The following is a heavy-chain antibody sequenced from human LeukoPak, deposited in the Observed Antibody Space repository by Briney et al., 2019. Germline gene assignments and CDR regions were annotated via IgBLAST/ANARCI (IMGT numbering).Heavy chain of an antibody. CDR2: INSDESDP. V-gene: IGHV3-74*01. D-gene: IGHD3-10*01. J-gene: IGHJ4*02. CDR3: ARGGAFINYGSDY. CDR1: GFTFSDYW. Sequence: GGSLRLSCAASGFTFSDYWMHWVRQAPGQGLVWVPRINSDESDPNYADSVKGRFTVSRDNAKNTLYLQMNNLEAEDTAVYYCARGGAFINYGSDYWGRGTLVTVSS.